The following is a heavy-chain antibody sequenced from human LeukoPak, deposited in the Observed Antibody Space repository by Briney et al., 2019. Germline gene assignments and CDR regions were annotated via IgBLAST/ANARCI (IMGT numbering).Heavy chain of an antibody. V-gene: IGHV4-34*01. CDR1: GGSFSGYY. Sequence: SETLSLTCAVYGGSFSGYYWSWVRKPPGKGLEWIGEINHSGSTSYNPSLKSRVTISVDTSKNQFSLKLSSVTAADTAVYYCARPSDTAMVIGDYYFDYWGQGTLVTVSS. J-gene: IGHJ4*02. CDR2: INHSGST. CDR3: ARPSDTAMVIGDYYFDY. D-gene: IGHD5-18*01.